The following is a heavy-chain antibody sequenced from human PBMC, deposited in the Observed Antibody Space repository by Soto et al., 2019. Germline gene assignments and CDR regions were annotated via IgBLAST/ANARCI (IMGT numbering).Heavy chain of an antibody. D-gene: IGHD3-22*01. CDR3: AAAYYYDSSGYYYDAFDI. CDR2: IVVGSGNT. Sequence: GASVKVSCKASGFTFTSSAVQWVRQARGQRLEWIGWIVVGSGNTNYAQKFQERVTITRDMSTSTAYMELSSLRSEDTAVYYCAAAYYYDSSGYYYDAFDIWGQGTMVTVS. J-gene: IGHJ3*02. CDR1: GFTFTSSA. V-gene: IGHV1-58*01.